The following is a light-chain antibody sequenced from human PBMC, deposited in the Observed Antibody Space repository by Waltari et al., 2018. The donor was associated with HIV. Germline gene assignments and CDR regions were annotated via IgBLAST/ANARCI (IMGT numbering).Light chain of an antibody. V-gene: IGLV1-47*01. Sequence: QPVVTQPPSASGTPGQRVTISCSGSSSNIGDNYVYWYQQFPGTTPKLLSYMNDRRPSGVPDRFSGSKSGTSASLAISGLRSEDEADYYCATWDNSLSVWVFGGGSKLTVL. J-gene: IGLJ3*02. CDR1: SSNIGDNY. CDR2: MND. CDR3: ATWDNSLSVWV.